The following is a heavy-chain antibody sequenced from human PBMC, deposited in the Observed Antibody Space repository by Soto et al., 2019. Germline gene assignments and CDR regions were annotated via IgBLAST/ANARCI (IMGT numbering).Heavy chain of an antibody. D-gene: IGHD3-10*01. V-gene: IGHV4-34*01. Sequence: SETLSLTCAVYGGSFSNYYWSWIRQPPGKGLEWIGEIYHGGTAQCHPSLKSRVSMSVDTSKNLFSLRLRSVTAADTAVYYCVRHRANMVGGANWGQGTLVTVSS. CDR3: VRHRANMVGGAN. CDR2: IYHGGTA. CDR1: GGSFSNYY. J-gene: IGHJ4*02.